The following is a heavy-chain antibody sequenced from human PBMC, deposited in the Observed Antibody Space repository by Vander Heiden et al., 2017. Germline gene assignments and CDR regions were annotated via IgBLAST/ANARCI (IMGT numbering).Heavy chain of an antibody. V-gene: IGHV3-33*08. CDR2: IWSDGSNK. CDR3: ARDYGGLYYGLDV. CDR1: GFSFSHFK. Sequence: QLVESGGGLVKPGGSLRLSCEASGFSFSHFKMNWVRQAPGKGLEWVALIWSDGSNKYYADSVKGRFTISRENAKTSLYLQMDSLRAEDTAVYYCARDYGGLYYGLDVWGLGTTVTIS. J-gene: IGHJ6*02. D-gene: IGHD4-17*01.